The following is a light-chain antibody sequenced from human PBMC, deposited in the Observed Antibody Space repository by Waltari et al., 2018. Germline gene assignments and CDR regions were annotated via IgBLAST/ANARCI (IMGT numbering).Light chain of an antibody. J-gene: IGLJ3*02. CDR3: ALYMGSGIWV. CDR2: KAN. Sequence: QTVVTQEPSLSVSPGGTVTLTCALSSGSLSTTSYATWYQQPPGQAPRTLVSKANDRSSGGPDRCSGSSHGNTAALTITGAQADDESDYDCALYMGSGIWVFGGGTRLTV. V-gene: IGLV8-61*01. CDR1: SGSLSTTSY.